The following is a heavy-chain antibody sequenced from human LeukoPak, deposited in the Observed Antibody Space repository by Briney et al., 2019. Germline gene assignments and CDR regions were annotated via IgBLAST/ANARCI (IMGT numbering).Heavy chain of an antibody. CDR1: GFTFSSYS. J-gene: IGHJ4*02. D-gene: IGHD1-26*01. V-gene: IGHV3-21*01. Sequence: GGSLRLSCAASGFTFSSYSMNWVRQAPGKELEWVSSISSSTSYIYYADSVKGRFTISRDNAKNSLCLQMNSLRAEDTAVYYCATAYSGSSDYWGQGTLVTVSS. CDR2: ISSSTSYI. CDR3: ATAYSGSSDY.